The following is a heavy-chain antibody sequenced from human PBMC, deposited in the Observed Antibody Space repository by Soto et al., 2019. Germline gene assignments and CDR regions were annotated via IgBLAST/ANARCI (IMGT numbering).Heavy chain of an antibody. J-gene: IGHJ6*02. CDR1: GFTFTSSA. V-gene: IGHV1-58*01. Sequence: ASVKVSFKASGFTFTSSAVQWVRQARGQRLEWIGWIVVGSGNTNYAQKFQERVTITRDMSTSTAYMELSSLRSEDTAVYYCAAAPMTTVTTDKTYYYGMDVWGQGTTVTVSS. D-gene: IGHD4-17*01. CDR2: IVVGSGNT. CDR3: AAAPMTTVTTDKTYYYGMDV.